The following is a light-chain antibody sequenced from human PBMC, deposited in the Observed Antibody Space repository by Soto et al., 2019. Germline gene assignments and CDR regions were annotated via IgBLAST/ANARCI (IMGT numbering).Light chain of an antibody. Sequence: DIPMTQSPSSLSAFVGDRVTITCQASQDISNYLNWYQQKPGKAPKFLIYDASNLEIGVPSRFSGSGSGTEFTLTISSLQPEDFATYYCLQHNSYLWTFGQGTKVEIK. J-gene: IGKJ1*01. CDR3: LQHNSYLWT. V-gene: IGKV1-33*01. CDR1: QDISNY. CDR2: DAS.